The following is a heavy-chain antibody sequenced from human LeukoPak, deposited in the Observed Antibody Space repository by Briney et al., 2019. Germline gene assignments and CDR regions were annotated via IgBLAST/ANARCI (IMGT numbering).Heavy chain of an antibody. CDR2: ISPSGDNT. J-gene: IGHJ4*02. CDR1: GFTFSNYA. D-gene: IGHD2-2*01. V-gene: IGHV3-23*01. Sequence: GGSLRLSCAPSGFTFSNYAMSWVRQAPGKGLEWVSAISPSGDNTYYADSVKGRFTISRDNSRNMVYLQMSSLRTEDTALYYCARYQQLGYWGQGALVTVSS. CDR3: ARYQQLGY.